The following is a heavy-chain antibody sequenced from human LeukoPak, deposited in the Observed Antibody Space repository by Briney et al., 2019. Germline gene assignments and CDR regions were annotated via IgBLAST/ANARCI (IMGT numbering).Heavy chain of an antibody. CDR2: ISYDGSNK. D-gene: IGHD5-24*01. CDR3: ARARRWLQFDFDY. CDR1: GFTFSSYA. J-gene: IGHJ4*02. V-gene: IGHV3-30*04. Sequence: PGGSLRLSCAASGFTFSSYAMNWVRQAPGKGLEWVALISYDGSNKYYADSVKGRFTVSRDNSKNTVYLQMNSLRAEDTAVYYCARARRWLQFDFDYWGQGTLVTVSS.